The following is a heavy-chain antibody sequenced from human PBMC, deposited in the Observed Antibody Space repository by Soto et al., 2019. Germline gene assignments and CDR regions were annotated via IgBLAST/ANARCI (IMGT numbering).Heavy chain of an antibody. V-gene: IGHV5-51*01. CDR1: GYSFTSYW. Sequence: GESLKISCKGSGYSFTSYWIGWVRHMPGKGREWMGIIYPGDSDTRYSPSFQGQCTISAYKAISTAYLQCGSRKASDTATDYCASGADFKREHRGGYDPWTHGTLVTVSS. J-gene: IGHJ5*02. CDR2: IYPGDSDT. D-gene: IGHD3-3*01. CDR3: ASGADFKREHRGGYDP.